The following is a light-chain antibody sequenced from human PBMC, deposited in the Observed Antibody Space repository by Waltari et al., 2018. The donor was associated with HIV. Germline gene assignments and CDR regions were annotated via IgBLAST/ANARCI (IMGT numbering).Light chain of an antibody. Sequence: DIQMTQSPSSLSASVGDRVTITCRTSQNINSFLNWYQQKPGKVPKLLIYGASNLESGVPSRFSGSGYGTDFSLTISSLQPDDFATYYCLQSFDSPLTFGPGTTVDSK. CDR1: QNINSF. CDR2: GAS. V-gene: IGKV1-39*01. J-gene: IGKJ3*01. CDR3: LQSFDSPLT.